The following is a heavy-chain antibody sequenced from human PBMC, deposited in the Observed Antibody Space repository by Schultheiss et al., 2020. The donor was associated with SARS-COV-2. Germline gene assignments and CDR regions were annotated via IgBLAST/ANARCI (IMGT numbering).Heavy chain of an antibody. CDR2: IYYSGST. J-gene: IGHJ6*02. CDR3: ASMNYGSGSNYYYGMDV. D-gene: IGHD3-10*01. V-gene: IGHV4-59*01. CDR1: GGSISSYY. Sequence: SETLSLTCTVSGGSISSYYWSWIRQPPGKGLEWIGYIYYSGSTNYNPSLKSRVTISVDTSKNQFSLKLSSVTAADTAVYYCASMNYGSGSNYYYGMDVWGQGTSVTVSS.